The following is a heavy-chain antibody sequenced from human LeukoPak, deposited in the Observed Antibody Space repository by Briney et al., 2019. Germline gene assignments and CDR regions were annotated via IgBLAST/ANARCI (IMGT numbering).Heavy chain of an antibody. Sequence: GGSLRLSCAASGFSFSSYWMSWVRQAPGKGLEWVVNIRQDGSDKYYVGSVKGRFTMSRDNAKNSLNLQMSSLRAEDTAVYYCARWAQYSNSWSLDYWGQGTLVTVSS. CDR2: IRQDGSDK. D-gene: IGHD6-13*01. J-gene: IGHJ4*02. V-gene: IGHV3-7*03. CDR1: GFSFSSYW. CDR3: ARWAQYSNSWSLDY.